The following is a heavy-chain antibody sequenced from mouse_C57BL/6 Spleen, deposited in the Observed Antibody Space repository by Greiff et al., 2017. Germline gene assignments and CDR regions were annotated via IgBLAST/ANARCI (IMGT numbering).Heavy chain of an antibody. Sequence: EVKVEESGGGLVQPGGSLSLSCAASGFTFTDYYMSWVRQPPGKALEWLGFIRNKANGYTTEYSASVKGRFTISRDNSQSILYLQMNALRAEDSATYYCARYIVVSGFDYWGQGTTLTVSS. CDR1: GFTFTDYY. D-gene: IGHD1-1*01. CDR2: IRNKANGYTT. CDR3: ARYIVVSGFDY. V-gene: IGHV7-3*01. J-gene: IGHJ2*01.